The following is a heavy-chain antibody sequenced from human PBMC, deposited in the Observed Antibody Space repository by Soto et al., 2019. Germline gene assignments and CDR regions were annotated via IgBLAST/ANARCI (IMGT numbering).Heavy chain of an antibody. CDR2: INPNSGGT. V-gene: IGHV1-2*04. J-gene: IGHJ4*02. Sequence: ASVKVSCKASGYTFTGYYMHWVRQAPGQGLEWMGWINPNSGGTNYAQKFQGWVTMTRETSISTAYMELSRLRSDDTAVYYCARVIGNDSSGYYLFDYWGQGTLVTVSS. D-gene: IGHD3-22*01. CDR3: ARVIGNDSSGYYLFDY. CDR1: GYTFTGYY.